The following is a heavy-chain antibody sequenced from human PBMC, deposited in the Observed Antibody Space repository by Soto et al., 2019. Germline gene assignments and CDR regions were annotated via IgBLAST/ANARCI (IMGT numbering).Heavy chain of an antibody. CDR2: IIPILGIA. J-gene: IGHJ4*02. CDR3: ARGLNGYLYYFDY. D-gene: IGHD5-18*01. Sequence: GASVKVSCKASGGTFSSYTSSWVRQAPGQGLEWMGRIIPILGIANYAQNFQGRVTITRDTSASTAYMELSSLRSEDTAVYYCARGLNGYLYYFDYWGQGTLVTVSS. V-gene: IGHV1-69*02. CDR1: GGTFSSYT.